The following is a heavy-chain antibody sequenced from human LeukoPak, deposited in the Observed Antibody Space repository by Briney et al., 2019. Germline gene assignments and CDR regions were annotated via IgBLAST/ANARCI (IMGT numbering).Heavy chain of an antibody. CDR2: IYTSGST. D-gene: IGHD4-23*01. CDR1: GGSMSSDNYC. V-gene: IGHV4-61*02. J-gene: IGHJ5*02. Sequence: SETLSLTCSVSGGSMSSDNYCWSWIRQPAGKGLEWLGRIYTSGSTNYNPSLKSRVTISLDTSKNQFSLKLSSVTAADTAVYYCAGIFGGPVSRRFDPWGQGTLVTVSS. CDR3: AGIFGGPVSRRFDP.